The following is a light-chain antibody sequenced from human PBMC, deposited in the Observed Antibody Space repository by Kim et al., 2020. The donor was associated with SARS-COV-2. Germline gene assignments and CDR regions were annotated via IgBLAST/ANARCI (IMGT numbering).Light chain of an antibody. CDR3: QQSYSTPHT. CDR1: QSISSY. V-gene: IGKV1-39*01. CDR2: ATT. J-gene: IGKJ2*01. Sequence: SASVGDRVTITCRAIQSISSYLNWYQQKPGKAPELLIYATTSLQTGVPSMFSGSKSGTDFTLTISSLQPEDFATYYCQQSYSTPHTFGQGTKLEIK.